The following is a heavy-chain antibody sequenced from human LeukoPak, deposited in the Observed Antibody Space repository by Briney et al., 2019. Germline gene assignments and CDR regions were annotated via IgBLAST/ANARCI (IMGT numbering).Heavy chain of an antibody. J-gene: IGHJ4*02. CDR1: GFTFSSYW. CDR3: ARLSDSSGTPRSDY. CDR2: IKQDGSEK. D-gene: IGHD3-22*01. V-gene: IGHV3-7*03. Sequence: GGSLRLSCAASGFTFSSYWMSWVRQAPGKGLEWVANIKQDGSEKYYVDSVKGRFTISRDNAKNSLHLQMNGLRAEDTAVYYCARLSDSSGTPRSDYWGQGTLVTVSS.